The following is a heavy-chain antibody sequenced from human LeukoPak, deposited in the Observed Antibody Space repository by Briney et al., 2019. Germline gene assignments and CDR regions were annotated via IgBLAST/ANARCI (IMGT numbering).Heavy chain of an antibody. CDR3: ARALSAMVPDY. J-gene: IGHJ4*02. Sequence: GGSLRLSCAASGFTFSSYAINWVRQAPGKGLEWVAVISSDGTNKYYADSVRGRFTISRDNSKNTLYLQMNSLRAEDTAMYHCARALSAMVPDYWGQGTLLTVSS. V-gene: IGHV3-30-3*01. CDR1: GFTFSSYA. D-gene: IGHD5-18*01. CDR2: ISSDGTNK.